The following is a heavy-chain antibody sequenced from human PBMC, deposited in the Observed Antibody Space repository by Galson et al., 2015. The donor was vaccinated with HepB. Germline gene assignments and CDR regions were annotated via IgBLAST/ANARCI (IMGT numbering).Heavy chain of an antibody. Sequence: SVKVSCKAFGYTFSEYPINWVRQAPGQGLEWMGGINTKTGNPTYAQGFTGRFVFFFDTSVSTAYLQISSLKAEDTAVYYCARGGDWLEMHHFDYWGQGTLVTVSS. J-gene: IGHJ4*02. V-gene: IGHV7-4-1*02. CDR1: GYTFSEYP. CDR2: INTKTGNP. D-gene: IGHD3/OR15-3a*01. CDR3: ARGGDWLEMHHFDY.